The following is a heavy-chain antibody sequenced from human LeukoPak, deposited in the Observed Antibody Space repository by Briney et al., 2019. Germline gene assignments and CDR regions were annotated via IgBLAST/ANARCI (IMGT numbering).Heavy chain of an antibody. CDR3: ARDLHGSGTWDWFDP. CDR1: GGSISSYY. J-gene: IGHJ5*02. CDR2: IYTSGNT. Sequence: SETLSLTCTVSGGSISSYYWSWIRQPAGKGLEWIGRIYTSGNTNYNPSLKSRVTMSVDTSKNQFFLKLSSVTAADTAVYYCARDLHGSGTWDWFDPWGQGTLVTVSS. V-gene: IGHV4-4*07. D-gene: IGHD3-10*01.